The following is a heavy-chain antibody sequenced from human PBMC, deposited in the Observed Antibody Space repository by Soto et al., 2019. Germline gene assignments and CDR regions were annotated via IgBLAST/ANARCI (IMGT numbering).Heavy chain of an antibody. CDR1: GGSISSSNW. J-gene: IGHJ4*02. Sequence: SETLSLTCAVSGGSISSSNWWSWVRQPPGKGLEWIGEIYHSGSTNYNPSLKSRVTISVDKSKNQFSLKLSSVTAADTAVYYCARRVRRTGEYYFDYWGQGTLVTVSS. CDR3: ARRVRRTGEYYFDY. D-gene: IGHD7-27*01. CDR2: IYHSGST. V-gene: IGHV4-4*02.